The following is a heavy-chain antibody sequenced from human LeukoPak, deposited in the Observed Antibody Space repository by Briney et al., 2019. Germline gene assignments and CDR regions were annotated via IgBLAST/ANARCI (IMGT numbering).Heavy chain of an antibody. J-gene: IGHJ4*02. CDR1: GFXFISSA. Sequence: GTSVKVSCKTSGFXFISSAVQWVRQARGQRREWLGLIVVGSGNTNYAQQFQERVTITRDMSTGTAYMELSSLRSEDTAVYYCAADPSYSSGYRYYFDYWGQGTLVTVSS. CDR2: IVVGSGNT. D-gene: IGHD3-22*01. V-gene: IGHV1-58*01. CDR3: AADPSYSSGYRYYFDY.